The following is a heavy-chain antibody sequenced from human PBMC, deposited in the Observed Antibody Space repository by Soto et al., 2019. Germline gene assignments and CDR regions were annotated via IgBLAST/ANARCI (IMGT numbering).Heavy chain of an antibody. J-gene: IGHJ5*02. CDR3: PRTSSYLTVGDYVDGFDP. CDR2: IYYSGST. CDR1: GGSISSYY. D-gene: IGHD4-17*01. Sequence: QVQLQESGPGLVKPSETLSLTCTVSGGSISSYYWSWIRQPPGKGLEWIGFIYYSGSTNYNPSLQSRVPTPVATSKQQFSLPLSSVTAADQAVYYCPRTSSYLTVGDYVDGFDPSGQGTLVTVSS. V-gene: IGHV4-59*01.